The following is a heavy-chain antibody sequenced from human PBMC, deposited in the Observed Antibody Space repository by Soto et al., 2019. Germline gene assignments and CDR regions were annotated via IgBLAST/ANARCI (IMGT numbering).Heavy chain of an antibody. CDR2: IYYSGST. CDR3: ARDVSGYDYYYYYGMDV. V-gene: IGHV4-59*01. CDR1: GGSISSYY. Sequence: QVQLQESGPGLVKPSETLSLTCTVSGGSISSYYWSWIRQPPGKGLEWIGYIYYSGSTNYNPSLKSRVTISVDTSKNQFSLKLSSVTAADTAVYYCARDVSGYDYYYYYGMDVWGQGTTVTVSS. D-gene: IGHD5-12*01. J-gene: IGHJ6*02.